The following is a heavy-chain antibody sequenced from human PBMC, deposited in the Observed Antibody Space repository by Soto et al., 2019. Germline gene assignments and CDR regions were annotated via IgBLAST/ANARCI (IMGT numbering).Heavy chain of an antibody. CDR2: ISGSGGST. CDR1: GFTFSSYA. V-gene: IGHV3-23*01. Sequence: GGSLRLSCAASGFTFSSYAMSWVRQAPGKGLEWVSAISGSGGSTYNADSVKGRFTISRDNSKNTLYLQMNSLRAEDRAVYYCAKDGELRSNWYFDLWGRGTLVTVSS. CDR3: AKDGELRSNWYFDL. D-gene: IGHD1-7*01. J-gene: IGHJ2*01.